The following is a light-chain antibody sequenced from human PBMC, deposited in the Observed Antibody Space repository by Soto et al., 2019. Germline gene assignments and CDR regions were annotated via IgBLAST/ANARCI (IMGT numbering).Light chain of an antibody. J-gene: IGKJ1*01. Sequence: DIVMTQSPATLSVSPGERATLSCRASQTVYSNLAWYQQKPGQAPRLLIYGASTRATRIPARFSGSGSGTEFTLTISSLQSEDFAVYYCQQYYNWPPWTFGPGTKVDIK. CDR2: GAS. V-gene: IGKV3-15*01. CDR3: QQYYNWPPWT. CDR1: QTVYSN.